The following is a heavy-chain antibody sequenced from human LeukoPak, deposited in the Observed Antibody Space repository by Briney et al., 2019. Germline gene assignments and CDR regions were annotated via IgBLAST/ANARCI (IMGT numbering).Heavy chain of an antibody. Sequence: GASVKVSCKASGYTFTSYAMNWVRQAPGQGLEWMGWINTNTGNPTYAQGFTGRFVFSLDTSVSTAYLQISSLKAEDTAVYYCAGAAAGPYYYYGMDVWGQGTTVTVSS. V-gene: IGHV7-4-1*02. CDR3: AGAAAGPYYYYGMDV. CDR1: GYTFTSYA. D-gene: IGHD6-13*01. CDR2: INTNTGNP. J-gene: IGHJ6*02.